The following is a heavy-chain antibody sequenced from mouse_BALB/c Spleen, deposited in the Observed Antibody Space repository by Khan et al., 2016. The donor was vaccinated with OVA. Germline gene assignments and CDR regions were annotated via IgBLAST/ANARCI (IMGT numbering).Heavy chain of an antibody. CDR3: TRLGTTGWFTY. CDR2: IDPFNGGT. V-gene: IGHV1S135*01. J-gene: IGHJ3*01. Sequence: VQLKQSGPELMKPGASVKISCKASGYSFTNYYIHWVKQSHGQSLEWLGYIDPFNGGTTYNHKFKGTATLTVDKSSSTAYMHLNNLKSEDSAVYYCTRLGTTGWFTYWGQGTLVTVSA. D-gene: IGHD2-13*01. CDR1: GYSFTNYY.